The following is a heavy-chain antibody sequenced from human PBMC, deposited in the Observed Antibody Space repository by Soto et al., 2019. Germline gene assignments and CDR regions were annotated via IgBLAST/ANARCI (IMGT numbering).Heavy chain of an antibody. Sequence: VKVSCKASGYTFTSYGISWVRQAPGQGLEWMGWISAYNGNTNYAQKLQGRVTMTTDTSTSTAYMELRSLRSDDTAVYYCARDGVVAAAGYYYYYYGMDVWGQGTTVTVSS. CDR2: ISAYNGNT. V-gene: IGHV1-18*01. CDR3: ARDGVVAAAGYYYYYYGMDV. CDR1: GYTFTSYG. D-gene: IGHD6-13*01. J-gene: IGHJ6*02.